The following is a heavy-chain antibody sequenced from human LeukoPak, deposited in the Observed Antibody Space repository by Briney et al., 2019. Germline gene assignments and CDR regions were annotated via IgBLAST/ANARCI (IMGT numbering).Heavy chain of an antibody. CDR1: GGSISSYY. Sequence: SETLSLTCTVSGGSISSYYWCWIRQPPGKGLEWIGYIYYSGSTNYNPSLKSRVTISVDTSKNQFSLKLSSVTAADTAVYYCARDLGCGGDCYAFDIWGQGTMVTVSS. J-gene: IGHJ3*02. CDR2: IYYSGST. CDR3: ARDLGCGGDCYAFDI. D-gene: IGHD2-21*02. V-gene: IGHV4-59*01.